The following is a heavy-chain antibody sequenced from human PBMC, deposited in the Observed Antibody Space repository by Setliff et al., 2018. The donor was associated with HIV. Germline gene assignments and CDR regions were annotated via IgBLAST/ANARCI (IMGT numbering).Heavy chain of an antibody. CDR1: GYTFSDYY. CDR3: ARSLPYDSIPLDP. Sequence: ASVKVSCKASGYTFSDYYMHWVRQAPGQGLQWMGWMSPNSGYTVYAQKFQGRVTMTSSTSISTAYMELSRLRSEDTAVYYCARSLPYDSIPLDPWGQGTLVTVSS. D-gene: IGHD3-22*01. V-gene: IGHV1-8*02. CDR2: MSPNSGYT. J-gene: IGHJ5*02.